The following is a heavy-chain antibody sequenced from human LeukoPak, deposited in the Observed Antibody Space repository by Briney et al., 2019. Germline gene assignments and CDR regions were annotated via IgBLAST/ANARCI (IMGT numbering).Heavy chain of an antibody. J-gene: IGHJ4*02. Sequence: GGSLGLSCAASGFTFSNYAMSWVRQAPGKGLEWVSGLSSGGGSTYYADSVKGRFTISRDNSKNTLYLQMNSLRAEDTAVYYWSKLHWYCSSWFGFWGQGTLVTVSS. CDR2: LSSGGGST. CDR3: SKLHWYCSSWFGF. D-gene: IGHD6-13*01. V-gene: IGHV3-23*01. CDR1: GFTFSNYA.